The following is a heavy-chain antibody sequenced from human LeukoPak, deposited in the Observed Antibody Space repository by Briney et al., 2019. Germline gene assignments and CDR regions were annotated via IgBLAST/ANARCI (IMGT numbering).Heavy chain of an antibody. D-gene: IGHD2/OR15-2a*01. CDR1: GYTFTSYG. J-gene: IGHJ3*02. CDR2: ISAYNGNT. CDR3: ARVFSRSVTWAHDAFDI. Sequence: ASVKVSCKASGYTFTSYGISWVRQAPGQGLEWMGWISAYNGNTNYAQKLQGRVTMTTDTSTSTAYMELRSLRSDDTAVYYCARVFSRSVTWAHDAFDIWGQGTMVTVSS. V-gene: IGHV1-18*01.